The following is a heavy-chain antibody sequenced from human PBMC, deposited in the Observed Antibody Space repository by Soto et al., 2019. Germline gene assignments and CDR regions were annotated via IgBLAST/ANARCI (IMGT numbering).Heavy chain of an antibody. CDR3: ARDSGHGGNMDV. CDR2: ISSSSSYI. CDR1: GFTFSSYS. V-gene: IGHV3-21*01. Sequence: GGSLRLSCAASGFTFSSYSMNWVRQAPGEGLEWVSSISSSSSYIYYADSVKGRFTISRDNAKNSLYLQMNSLRAEDTAVYYCARDSGHGGNMDVWGKGTTVTVSS. J-gene: IGHJ6*03. D-gene: IGHD3-10*01.